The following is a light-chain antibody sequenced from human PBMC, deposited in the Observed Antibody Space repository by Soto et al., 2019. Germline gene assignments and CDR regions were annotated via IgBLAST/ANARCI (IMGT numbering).Light chain of an antibody. CDR3: LQYASSPPMYT. CDR1: QSVSSNY. Sequence: VLTQSPGTLSLSPGERATLSCRASQSVSSNYLGWYQQKPGQAPRLLIYDASSRTTGIPDRFSGSGSGTDFTLTISRLEPEDFAVYYCLQYASSPPMYTFGQGTKLEIK. CDR2: DAS. J-gene: IGKJ2*01. V-gene: IGKV3-20*01.